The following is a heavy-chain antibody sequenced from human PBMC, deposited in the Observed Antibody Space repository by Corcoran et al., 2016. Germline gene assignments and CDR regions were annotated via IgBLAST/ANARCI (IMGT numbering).Heavy chain of an antibody. D-gene: IGHD1-7*01. J-gene: IGHJ6*02. CDR1: GYSFTSYW. V-gene: IGHV5-10-1*03. Sequence: EVQLVQSGAVVKKPGHYLRLSCKGSGYSFTSYWISWVRQLPGKGLECMGRIDPSDSYTNYSPSFQGHVTIPADKSISTAYLQWSSLKASDTAMYYCARHGSGGTGTTSRDVWGQGTAVTVSS. CDR2: IDPSDSYT. CDR3: ARHGSGGTGTTSRDV.